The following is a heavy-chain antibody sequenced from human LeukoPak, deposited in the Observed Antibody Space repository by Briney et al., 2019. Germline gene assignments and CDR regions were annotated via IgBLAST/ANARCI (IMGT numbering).Heavy chain of an antibody. CDR3: AREESNDYCNYWFDY. D-gene: IGHD4-11*01. CDR2: TFYRSKWYE. J-gene: IGHJ4*02. V-gene: IGHV6-1*01. CDR1: GDSLSKNSAA. Sequence: SQTLSLTCAISGDSLSKNSAAWNWFRQSPSRGLEWLGRTFYRSKWYEDYAVSVKSRITINPDTSKNQFSLQLNSVTPEDTAVYYCAREESNDYCNYWFDYWGQGTLVTVSS.